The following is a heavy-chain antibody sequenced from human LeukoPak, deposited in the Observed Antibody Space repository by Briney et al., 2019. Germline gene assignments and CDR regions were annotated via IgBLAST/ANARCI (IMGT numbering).Heavy chain of an antibody. CDR1: GFTVSSNY. J-gene: IGHJ3*02. CDR2: IYSGGST. D-gene: IGHD6-13*01. V-gene: IGHV3-53*01. Sequence: PGGSLRLSCAASGFTVSSNYMSWVRQAPGKGLEWVSVIYSGGSTYYADSVKGRFTISRDNSKNTLYLQMNSLRAEDTAVYYCAREDSSSWDDAFDIWGQGTMVTVSS. CDR3: AREDSSSWDDAFDI.